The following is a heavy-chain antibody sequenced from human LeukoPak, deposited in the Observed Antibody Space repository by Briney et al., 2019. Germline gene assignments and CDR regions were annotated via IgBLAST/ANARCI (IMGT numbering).Heavy chain of an antibody. J-gene: IGHJ4*02. CDR1: GYTFTSYD. CDR3: ARGRRSGGDNLDF. V-gene: IGHV1-8*01. CDR2: MNPNSGNK. Sequence: ASVKVSCKASGYTFTSYDINWVRQATGQGLEWMGWMNPNSGNKDYAQKFQGRVTMTRNNSISTAYMELSSLRSEDTAVYYCARGRRSGGDNLDFWGQGTLVTVSS. D-gene: IGHD2-21*02.